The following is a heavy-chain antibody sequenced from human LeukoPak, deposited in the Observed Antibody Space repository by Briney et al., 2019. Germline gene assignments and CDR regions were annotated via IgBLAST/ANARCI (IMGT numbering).Heavy chain of an antibody. V-gene: IGHV3-30*03. Sequence: GRSLRLSCAASGFTFSSYGMHWVRQAPGKGLEWVAVISYDGSNKYYADSVKGRFTISRDNSKNTLYLQMNSLRAEDTAVYYCVSTRFDYWGQGALVIVSS. J-gene: IGHJ4*02. CDR1: GFTFSSYG. D-gene: IGHD4-11*01. CDR3: VSTRFDY. CDR2: ISYDGSNK.